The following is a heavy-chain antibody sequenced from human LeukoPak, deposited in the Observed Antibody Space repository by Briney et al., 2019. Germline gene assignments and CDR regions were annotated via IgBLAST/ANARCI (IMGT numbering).Heavy chain of an antibody. Sequence: PGGSLRLSCAASGFTFDDYAMHWVRQAPGKGLEWVSGISWNSGSIGYADSVKGRFTISRDNAKNSLYLQMNSLRAEDTALYYCARSGGSSYSACGGGEKEFDYWGQGTMVT. CDR1: GFTFDDYA. J-gene: IGHJ4*02. D-gene: IGHD2-15*01. CDR2: ISWNSGSI. V-gene: IGHV3-9*01. CDR3: ARSGGSSYSACGGGEKEFDY.